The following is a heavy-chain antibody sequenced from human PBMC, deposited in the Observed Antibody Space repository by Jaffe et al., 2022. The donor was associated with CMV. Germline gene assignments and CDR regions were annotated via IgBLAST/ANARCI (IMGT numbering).Heavy chain of an antibody. CDR1: GFTFSGSA. V-gene: IGHV3-73*01. J-gene: IGHJ5*02. CDR2: IRSKANSYAT. D-gene: IGHD1-26*01. Sequence: EVQLVESGGGLVQPGGSLKLSCAASGFTFSGSAMHWVRQASGKGLEWVGRIRSKANSYATAYAASVKGRFTISRDDSKNTAYLQMNSLKTEDTAVYYCTRHGGKWELLSWGQGTLVTVSS. CDR3: TRHGGKWELLS.